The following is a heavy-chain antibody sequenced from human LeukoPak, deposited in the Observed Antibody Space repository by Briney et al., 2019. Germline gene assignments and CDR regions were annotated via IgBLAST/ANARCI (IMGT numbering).Heavy chain of an antibody. J-gene: IGHJ4*02. V-gene: IGHV7-4-1*02. CDR1: GYTFTSYY. CDR3: ARGRFGELHIVGDY. CDR2: INTNTGNP. Sequence: ASVKVSCKASGYTFTSYYMHWVRQAPGQGLEWMGWINTNTGNPTYAQGFTGRFVFSLDTSVSTAYLQISSLKAEDTAVYYCARGRFGELHIVGDYWGQGTLVTVSS. D-gene: IGHD3-10*01.